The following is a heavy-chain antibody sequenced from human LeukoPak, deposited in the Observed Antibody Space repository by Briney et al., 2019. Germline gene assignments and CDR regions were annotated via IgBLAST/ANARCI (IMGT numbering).Heavy chain of an antibody. J-gene: IGHJ3*02. CDR2: ISSSSSYI. Sequence: GRSLRLSCAASGFTFSSYAMHWVRQAPGKGLEWVSSISSSSSYIYYADSVKGRFTISRDNAKNSLYLQMNSLRAEDTAVYYCARDILTIQAPDAFDIWDQGTMVTVSS. V-gene: IGHV3-21*01. CDR1: GFTFSSYA. D-gene: IGHD3-10*01. CDR3: ARDILTIQAPDAFDI.